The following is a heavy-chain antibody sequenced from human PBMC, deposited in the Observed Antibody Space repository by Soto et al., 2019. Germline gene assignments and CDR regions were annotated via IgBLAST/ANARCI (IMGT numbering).Heavy chain of an antibody. V-gene: IGHV3-30-3*01. J-gene: IGHJ4*02. CDR3: ARDHSPYCGGDCYFDY. CDR1: GFTLSSYA. D-gene: IGHD2-21*02. CDR2: ISYDGSNK. Sequence: GGSLRLSCAASGFTLSSYAMHWVRQAPGKGLEWVAVISYDGSNKYDADSVKGLFTISRDNSKNTLYLQMNSLRAEDTAVYYCARDHSPYCGGDCYFDYWGQGTLVTVSS.